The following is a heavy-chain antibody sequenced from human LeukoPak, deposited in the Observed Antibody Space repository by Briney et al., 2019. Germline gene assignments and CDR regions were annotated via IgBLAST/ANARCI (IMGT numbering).Heavy chain of an antibody. D-gene: IGHD1-26*01. CDR3: ARLGSGSYKYYFDY. CDR2: IYYSGST. J-gene: IGHJ4*02. Sequence: SETLSLTCTVSGGSISSSSYYWGWIRQPPGKGLEWIGSIYYSGSTYYNPSLKSRVTISVDTSKNQFSLKLTFVTAADTAVYYCARLGSGSYKYYFDYWGQGTLVTVSS. CDR1: GGSISSSSYY. V-gene: IGHV4-39*01.